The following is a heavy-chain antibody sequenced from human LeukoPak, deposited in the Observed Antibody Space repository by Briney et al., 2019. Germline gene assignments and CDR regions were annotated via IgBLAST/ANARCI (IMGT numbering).Heavy chain of an antibody. V-gene: IGHV1-69*01. D-gene: IGHD6-19*01. CDR2: IIPIFGTA. Sequence: GASVKVSCKASGGTFSSYAISWVRQAPGQGLEWMGGIIPIFGTANYAQKFQGRVTITADESTSTAYMELSSLRSEDTAVYYCARDRYSSGWYGDFDCWGQGTLVTVSS. CDR3: ARDRYSSGWYGDFDC. J-gene: IGHJ4*02. CDR1: GGTFSSYA.